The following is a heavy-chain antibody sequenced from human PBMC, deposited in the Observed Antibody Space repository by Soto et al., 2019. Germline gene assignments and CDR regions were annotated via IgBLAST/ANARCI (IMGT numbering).Heavy chain of an antibody. V-gene: IGHV3-23*01. J-gene: IGHJ4*02. D-gene: IGHD2-8*01. Sequence: GGSLRLSCXASGFTFSSYVMSWVRQAPGKGLEWVSAISGSGGSTYYADSVKGRFTISRDNSKNTLYLQMNSLRAEDTAVYYCAKPSRMDDFDYWGQGTLVTVSS. CDR1: GFTFSSYV. CDR3: AKPSRMDDFDY. CDR2: ISGSGGST.